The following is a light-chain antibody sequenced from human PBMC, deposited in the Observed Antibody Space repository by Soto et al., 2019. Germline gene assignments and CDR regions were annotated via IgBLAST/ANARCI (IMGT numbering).Light chain of an antibody. J-gene: IGKJ5*01. CDR1: QGISSY. CDR3: QQLNSYPGIT. Sequence: DIQLTQSPSFLSASVGDRVTITSRASQGISSYLAWYQQKPGKAPKLLIYAASTLQSGVPSRFSGSGSGTEFTLTISSLQPEDFATYYCQQLNSYPGITFGQGTRLEIK. V-gene: IGKV1-9*01. CDR2: AAS.